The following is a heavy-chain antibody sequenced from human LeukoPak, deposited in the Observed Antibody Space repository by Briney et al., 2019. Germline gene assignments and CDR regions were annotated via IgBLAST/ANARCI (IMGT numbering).Heavy chain of an antibody. D-gene: IGHD3-22*01. V-gene: IGHV4-30-4*01. J-gene: IGHJ5*02. CDR3: ARPYYYDSRIDP. Sequence: SQTLSLTCTVSGGSISSGDYYWSWIRQPPGKGLEWIAYMYYSGSTYYNPSLKSRVTMSADTSKNQLSLKLSSVTAADTAVYYCARPYYYDSRIDPRGQGILVTVSS. CDR1: GGSISSGDYY. CDR2: MYYSGST.